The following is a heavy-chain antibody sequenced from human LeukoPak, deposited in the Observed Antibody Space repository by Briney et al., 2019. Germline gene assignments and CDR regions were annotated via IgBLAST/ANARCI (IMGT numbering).Heavy chain of an antibody. Sequence: GGSLRLSCVASGFPFSAFAMTWVRQAPGKGLEWVSALSGSAGSANYADSVKDRFTISRDNSKNTLYLQINSLRAEDTAVYYCARGYSYGEGAFDIWGQGTMVTVSS. D-gene: IGHD5-18*01. V-gene: IGHV3-23*01. CDR3: ARGYSYGEGAFDI. CDR1: GFPFSAFA. CDR2: LSGSAGSA. J-gene: IGHJ3*02.